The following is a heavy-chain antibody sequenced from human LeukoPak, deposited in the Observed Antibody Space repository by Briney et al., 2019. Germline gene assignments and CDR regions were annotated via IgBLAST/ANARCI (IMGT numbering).Heavy chain of an antibody. V-gene: IGHV3-23*01. CDR3: AKHVQITFGGPDAFDI. CDR1: GFTFSSYA. Sequence: PGGSLRLSCAASGFTFSSYAMSWVRQAPGKGLEWVSAISGSGGSTYYAGSVKGRFTISRDNSKNALYLQMNSLRAEDTAVYYCAKHVQITFGGPDAFDIWGQRTMVTVSS. J-gene: IGHJ3*02. CDR2: ISGSGGST. D-gene: IGHD3-16*01.